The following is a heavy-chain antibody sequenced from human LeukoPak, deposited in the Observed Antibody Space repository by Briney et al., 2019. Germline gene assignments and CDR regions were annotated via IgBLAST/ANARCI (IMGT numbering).Heavy chain of an antibody. J-gene: IGHJ5*02. CDR1: GGSISSYY. D-gene: IGHD3-22*01. CDR2: IYYSGST. V-gene: IGHV4-59*01. CDR3: ARDRNAIHYYDSSGNYAWWLDP. Sequence: SETLSLTCTVSGGSISSYYWSWIRQPPGKGLEWIGYIYYSGSTNYNPSLKSRVTISVDTSKNQFSLKLSSVTAADTAVYYCARDRNAIHYYDSSGNYAWWLDPWGQGTLVTVSS.